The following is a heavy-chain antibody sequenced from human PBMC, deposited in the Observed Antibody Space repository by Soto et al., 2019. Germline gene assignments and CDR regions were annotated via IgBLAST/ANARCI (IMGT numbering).Heavy chain of an antibody. J-gene: IGHJ4*02. CDR1: GGSFSGYY. CDR2: INHSGST. CDR3: ATRRAGYCSSTSCYRAGYYFDY. Sequence: PSETLSLTCAVYGGSFSGYYWSWIRQPPGKGLEWIGEINHSGSTNYNPSLKSRVTISVDTSKNQFSLKLSSVTAADTAVYYCATRRAGYCSSTSCYRAGYYFDYWGQGTLVTVSS. V-gene: IGHV4-34*01. D-gene: IGHD2-2*02.